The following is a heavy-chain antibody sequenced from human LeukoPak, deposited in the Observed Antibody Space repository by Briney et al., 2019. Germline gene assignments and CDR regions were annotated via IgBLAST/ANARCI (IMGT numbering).Heavy chain of an antibody. D-gene: IGHD3-22*01. CDR3: AKEGDSSGHCGDFDI. V-gene: IGHV3-30*04. Sequence: GGSLRLSCAASGFTFSSCPMHRVRQAPGKGLEWVAGVSYDGSGTYYADSVKGRFSISRDNSQNTLFLQMNSLRAEDTAIYYCAKEGDSSGHCGDFDIWGQGTMVTVSS. CDR2: VSYDGSGT. CDR1: GFTFSSCP. J-gene: IGHJ3*02.